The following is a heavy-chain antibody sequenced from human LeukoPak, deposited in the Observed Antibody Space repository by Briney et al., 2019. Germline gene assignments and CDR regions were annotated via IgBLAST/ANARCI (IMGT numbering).Heavy chain of an antibody. CDR1: GGSISSYY. CDR2: IYYSGST. Sequence: SETLSLTCTVSGGSISSYYWSWIRQPPGKGLEWSGYIYYSGSTNYNPSLKSRVTISVDTSKNQFSLKLSSVTAADTAVYYCARNIVATAHYYYYGMDVWGQGTTVTVSS. D-gene: IGHD5-12*01. J-gene: IGHJ6*02. CDR3: ARNIVATAHYYYYGMDV. V-gene: IGHV4-59*01.